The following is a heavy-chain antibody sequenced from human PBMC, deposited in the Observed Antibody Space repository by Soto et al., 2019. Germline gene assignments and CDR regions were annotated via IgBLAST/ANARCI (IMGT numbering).Heavy chain of an antibody. V-gene: IGHV3-48*03. D-gene: IGHD6-6*01. CDR1: GFTFSSYE. J-gene: IGHJ4*02. Sequence: GGSLRLSCAASGFTFSSYEMNWVREAPGKGLEWVSFISSSSGAIYYADSVKGRFTISRDNAKNSLYLQMNSLRAEDTAIYYCASGIAARRLESWGQGTLVTVSS. CDR3: ASGIAARRLES. CDR2: ISSSSGAI.